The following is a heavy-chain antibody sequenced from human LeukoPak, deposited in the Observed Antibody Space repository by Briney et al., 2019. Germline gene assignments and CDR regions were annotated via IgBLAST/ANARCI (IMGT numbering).Heavy chain of an antibody. V-gene: IGHV4-61*02. Sequence: SETLSLTCTVSGGSISSGSYYWSWIRQPAGKGLEWIGRIYTSGSTNYNPSLKSRVTISVDTSKNQFSLKLSSVTAADTAVYYCARDFTQYDFWSGLQGNYYYYYMDVWGKGTTVTVSS. J-gene: IGHJ6*03. CDR1: GGSISSGSYY. CDR3: ARDFTQYDFWSGLQGNYYYYYMDV. D-gene: IGHD3-3*01. CDR2: IYTSGST.